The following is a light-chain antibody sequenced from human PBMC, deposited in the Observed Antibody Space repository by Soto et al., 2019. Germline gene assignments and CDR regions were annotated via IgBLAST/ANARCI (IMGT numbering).Light chain of an antibody. CDR3: SSYTTSNTVV. Sequence: QSALTQPASVSGSPGQSITISCTGTSSDVGAYNYVSWYQQHPGKAPKFLIYDVSNRPSGVSNRFSGSKSGNTASLTISGLQAEVEADYYCSSYTTSNTVVFGGGTKLTVL. J-gene: IGLJ3*02. CDR2: DVS. CDR1: SSDVGAYNY. V-gene: IGLV2-14*03.